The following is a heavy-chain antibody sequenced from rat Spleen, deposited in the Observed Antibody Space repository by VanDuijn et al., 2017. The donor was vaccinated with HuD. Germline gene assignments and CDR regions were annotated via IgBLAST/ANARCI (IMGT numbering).Heavy chain of an antibody. Sequence: EVQLVESGGGLVQPGRSLKLSCAASGFTFSDYNMAWVRQAPKKGLEWVASILYDGSRTYYRDSLKGRFTFSRENAKNTLYLQMDSLRSEDTATYYCARHYNNYDYYVMDAWGQGASVTVSS. CDR2: ILYDGSRT. CDR1: GFTFSDYN. D-gene: IGHD1-10*01. CDR3: ARHYNNYDYYVMDA. V-gene: IGHV5S10*01. J-gene: IGHJ4*01.